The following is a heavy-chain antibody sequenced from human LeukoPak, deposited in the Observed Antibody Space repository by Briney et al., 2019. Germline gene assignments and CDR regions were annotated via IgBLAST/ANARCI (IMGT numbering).Heavy chain of an antibody. CDR2: ISGSGGST. D-gene: IGHD6-6*01. Sequence: PGGSLRLSCAASGFTFDDYAMHWVRQAPGKGLEWVSAISGSGGSTYYADSVKGRFTISRDNSKNTLYLQMNSLRAEDTAVYYCAKYLSEQLVPFDYWGQGTLVTLSS. V-gene: IGHV3-23*01. CDR3: AKYLSEQLVPFDY. CDR1: GFTFDDYA. J-gene: IGHJ4*02.